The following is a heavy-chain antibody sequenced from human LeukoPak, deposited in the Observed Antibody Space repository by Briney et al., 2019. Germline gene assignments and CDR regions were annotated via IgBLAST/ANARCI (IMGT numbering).Heavy chain of an antibody. V-gene: IGHV1-3*01. D-gene: IGHD5-24*01. CDR2: INAGNGNT. J-gene: IGHJ4*02. CDR3: ARGRWSATTASYYLDF. Sequence: ASVKVSCKASEYTFTDYAINWVRQAPGQRLEWMGWINAGNGNTRYSQRFQGRVTITRDTSASTAYVELSSLTSEDTAVYYCARGRWSATTASYYLDFWGQGTLVTVSS. CDR1: EYTFTDYA.